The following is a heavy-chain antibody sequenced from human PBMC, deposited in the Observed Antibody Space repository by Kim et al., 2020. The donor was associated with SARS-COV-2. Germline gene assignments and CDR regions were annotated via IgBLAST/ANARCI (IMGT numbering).Heavy chain of an antibody. V-gene: IGHV3-15*01. D-gene: IGHD2-2*01. CDR3: TLAGSSAKYYYYGMDV. Sequence: GGSLRLSCAASGFNLSNVWMTWVRQAPGKGLEWVGRIKSKSEGGTTDYLAPVKGRFTISRDDSKNTLYLQMNSLKTEDTAVYYCTLAGSSAKYYYYGMDVWGQGTTGTVS. CDR2: IKSKSEGGTT. CDR1: GFNLSNVW. J-gene: IGHJ6*02.